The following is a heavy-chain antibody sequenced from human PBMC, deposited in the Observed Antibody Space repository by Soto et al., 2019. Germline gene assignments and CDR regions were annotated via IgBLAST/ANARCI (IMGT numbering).Heavy chain of an antibody. D-gene: IGHD1-1*01. V-gene: IGHV3-48*01. CDR1: GFTFSSYS. Sequence: EVQLVESGGGLVQPGGSLRLSCAASGFTFSSYSMNWVRQAPGKGLEWVSYISSSSSTIYYADSVKGRFTISRDNAKNSLYLQMNSLRAEDTAVYYCACSTGTGWFDPWGQGTLVPVSS. CDR3: ACSTGTGWFDP. CDR2: ISSSSSTI. J-gene: IGHJ5*02.